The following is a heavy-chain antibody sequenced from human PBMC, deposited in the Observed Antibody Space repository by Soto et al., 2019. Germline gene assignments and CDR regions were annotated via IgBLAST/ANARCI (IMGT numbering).Heavy chain of an antibody. CDR2: IYYSGST. D-gene: IGHD3-22*01. J-gene: IGHJ4*02. V-gene: IGHV4-39*01. Sequence: SETLSLTCTVSGGSISSSSYYWGWIRQPPGKGLEWIGRIYYSGSTYYNPSLKSRVTISVDTSKNQFSLKLSSVTAADTAVYYCARRRSPDYYDSSGYYYFDYWGQGTLVTVSS. CDR3: ARRRSPDYYDSSGYYYFDY. CDR1: GGSISSSSYY.